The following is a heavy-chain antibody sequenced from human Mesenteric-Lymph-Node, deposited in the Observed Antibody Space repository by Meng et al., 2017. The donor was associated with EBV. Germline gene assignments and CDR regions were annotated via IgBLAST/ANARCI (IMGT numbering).Heavy chain of an antibody. CDR2: SYYSGST. V-gene: IGHV4-61*01. Sequence: QVQLQGSGQGLGKASATLSLTCTVSGASVSSYTHYWSWIRQPPGKGLEWIGYSYYSGSTSYNPSLTTRVTISVDTSKNQFSLKLNSVTAADTAVYYCARAVAGDWYFDLWGRGTLVTVSS. D-gene: IGHD6-19*01. J-gene: IGHJ2*01. CDR1: GASVSSYTHY. CDR3: ARAVAGDWYFDL.